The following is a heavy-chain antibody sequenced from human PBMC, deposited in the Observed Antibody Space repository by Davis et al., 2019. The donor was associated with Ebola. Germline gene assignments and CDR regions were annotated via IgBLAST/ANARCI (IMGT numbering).Heavy chain of an antibody. CDR3: AREAGATTRIYDS. D-gene: IGHD1-26*01. V-gene: IGHV1-2*02. CDR2: INPNSGGT. J-gene: IGHJ5*01. CDR1: GYTFTGYY. Sequence: ASVKVSCKASGYTFTGYYMHWVRQAPGRGLEWMGWINPNSGGTNYAQKFQGRVTMTRDTSISTAYMELSRLRSDDTAVYYCAREAGATTRIYDSWGQGTLVTVSS.